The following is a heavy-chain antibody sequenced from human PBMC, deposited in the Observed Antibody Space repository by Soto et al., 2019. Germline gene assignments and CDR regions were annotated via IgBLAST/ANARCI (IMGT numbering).Heavy chain of an antibody. V-gene: IGHV1-69*06. D-gene: IGHD5-12*01. CDR3: ATGLYQLQWLRPYYFDY. Sequence: QVQLVQSGAEVKKPGSSVKVSCKASGGTFSSYAISWVRQAPGQGLEWMGGIIPIFGTANYAQKFQGRVTITADKSTSTAYMELSSLRSEDTAVYYCATGLYQLQWLRPYYFDYWGQGTLVTVSS. J-gene: IGHJ4*02. CDR2: IIPIFGTA. CDR1: GGTFSSYA.